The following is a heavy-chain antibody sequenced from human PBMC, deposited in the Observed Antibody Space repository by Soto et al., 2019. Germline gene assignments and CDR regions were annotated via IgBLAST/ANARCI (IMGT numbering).Heavy chain of an antibody. Sequence: GESLKISCAASGFTFSSYAMSWVRQAPGKGLEWVSAISGSGGSTYYADSVKGRFTISRDNSKNTLYLQMNSLRAEDTAVYYCAKDLGKFDYWGQGTLVTVSS. V-gene: IGHV3-23*01. CDR3: AKDLGKFDY. CDR2: ISGSGGST. J-gene: IGHJ4*02. D-gene: IGHD1-26*01. CDR1: GFTFSSYA.